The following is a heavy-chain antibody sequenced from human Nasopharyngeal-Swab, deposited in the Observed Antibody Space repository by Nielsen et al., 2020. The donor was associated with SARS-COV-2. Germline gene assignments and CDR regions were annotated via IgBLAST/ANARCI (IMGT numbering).Heavy chain of an antibody. J-gene: IGHJ4*02. V-gene: IGHV3-73*01. CDR3: TPDFYFDY. CDR2: IGDKDHNYAT. CDR1: GFIFSASA. Sequence: GESLKISCAASGFIFSASAIHWVRQASGKGLEWVGRIGDKDHNYATTYGASVQGRFTISRDDSKTTAFLQMDSLKTEDTALYYCTPDFYFDYWGQGTLVTVSS.